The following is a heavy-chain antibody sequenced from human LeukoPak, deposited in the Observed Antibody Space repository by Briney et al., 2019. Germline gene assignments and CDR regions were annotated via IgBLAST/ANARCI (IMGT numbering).Heavy chain of an antibody. CDR2: INPSDGST. CDR3: ARDRDFDWLLLFDY. CDR1: GYTCTSYY. J-gene: IGHJ4*02. D-gene: IGHD3-9*01. V-gene: IGHV1-46*01. Sequence: ASVKLSCKASGYTCTSYYMHWVRQGPGQGLGWMGIINPSDGSTTYAQHFHGRGTMTRHTSTSTVYMELSSLRSEDTAVYYCARDRDFDWLLLFDYWGQGTLVTVSS.